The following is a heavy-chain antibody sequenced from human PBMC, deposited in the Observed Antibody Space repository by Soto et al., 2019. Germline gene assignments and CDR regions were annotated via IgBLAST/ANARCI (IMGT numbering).Heavy chain of an antibody. J-gene: IGHJ6*02. CDR3: ARQNYGGTQGTGYYYGMDV. CDR2: IYYSGST. CDR1: GGSISSSSYY. Sequence: SETLSLTCTVSGGSISSSSYYWGWIRQPPGKGLEWIGSIYYSGSTYYNPSLKSRVTISVDTSKNQFSLKLSSVTAADTAVYYCARQNYGGTQGTGYYYGMDVWGQGTTVTVSS. D-gene: IGHD4-17*01. V-gene: IGHV4-39*01.